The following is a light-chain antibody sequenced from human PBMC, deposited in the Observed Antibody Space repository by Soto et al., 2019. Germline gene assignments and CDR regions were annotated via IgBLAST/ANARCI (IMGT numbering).Light chain of an antibody. CDR1: QGISSW. CDR3: QQLYTSPLT. CDR2: AAS. Sequence: DIQMTQSPSSVSASVGDRVTITCRASQGISSWLAWYQQKPGRAPNLLIYAASSLQSGVPLRFSGSGSGTDFTLSISSLQPEDVATYYCQQLYTSPLTFGQGTRLEIK. V-gene: IGKV1-12*01. J-gene: IGKJ5*01.